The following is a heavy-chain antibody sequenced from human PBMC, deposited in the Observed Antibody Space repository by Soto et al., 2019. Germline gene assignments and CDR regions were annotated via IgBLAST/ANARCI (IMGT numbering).Heavy chain of an antibody. V-gene: IGHV3-23*01. D-gene: IGHD2-21*01. J-gene: IGHJ2*01. CDR1: GFTFSRYA. CDR3: AKEKEGEPAQPWDFDL. Sequence: EVQLLESGGGLVQPGGSLRLSCAASGFTFSRYAMTWVRQAPGKGLEWVSSITGSVGATFYADSVKGRFTISRDNSKSTLDLQMNSRRVEDTAVYYCAKEKEGEPAQPWDFDLWGRGTLVTVSS. CDR2: ITGSVGAT.